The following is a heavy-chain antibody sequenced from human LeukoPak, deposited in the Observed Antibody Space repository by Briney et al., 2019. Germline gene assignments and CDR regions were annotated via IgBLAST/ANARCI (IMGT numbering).Heavy chain of an antibody. CDR2: IKDDGSAE. V-gene: IGHV3-7*01. J-gene: IGHJ4*02. D-gene: IGHD1-26*01. CDR1: GFTSSTSW. CDR3: ARDVGANTNDY. Sequence: GGSLRLSCAASGFTSSTSWMSWVRQAPEKGLEWVGCIKDDGSAEYYVDSVKGRFTISRGNAKNSLYLQMHSLRVDDTAVYYCARDVGANTNDYWGQGTLVTVSS.